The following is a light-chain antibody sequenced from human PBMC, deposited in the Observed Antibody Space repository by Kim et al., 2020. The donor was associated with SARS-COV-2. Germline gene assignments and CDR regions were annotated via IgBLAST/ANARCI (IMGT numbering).Light chain of an antibody. CDR3: NSRDSNDNVV. J-gene: IGLJ2*01. CDR2: GKN. CDR1: RLRSYY. V-gene: IGLV3-19*01. Sequence: VSLSQTVSITCQGDRLRSYYATWYQQKPGQAPIVVIYGKNNRPSGIPDRFSGSSSGNTASLTITGTQAGDEADYYCNSRDSNDNVVFGGGTQLTVL.